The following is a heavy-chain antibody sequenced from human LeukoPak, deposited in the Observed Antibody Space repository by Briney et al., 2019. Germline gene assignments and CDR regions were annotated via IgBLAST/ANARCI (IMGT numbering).Heavy chain of an antibody. Sequence: PSETLSLTCTVSGGSISNKMHYWAWIRQPPGKGLEWIGSIYYSGSTYSNPSLKSRVTISVDTSKNQFSLKLSSVTAADTAVYYWARGTIVSPILKENWFAPGGRGPLVTVSP. CDR3: ARGTIVSPILKENWFAP. D-gene: IGHD2-15*01. CDR1: GGSISNKMHY. CDR2: IYYSGST. V-gene: IGHV4-39*07. J-gene: IGHJ5*02.